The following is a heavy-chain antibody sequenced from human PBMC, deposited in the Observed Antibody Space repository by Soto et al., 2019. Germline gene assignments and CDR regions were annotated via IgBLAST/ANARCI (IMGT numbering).Heavy chain of an antibody. CDR2: ISSSGST. V-gene: IGHV4-4*08. CDR3: ARLAPRDGDPKTVRACDI. D-gene: IGHD1-1*01. CDR1: GGSITSFF. J-gene: IGHJ3*02. Sequence: QVQLQESGPGLVKPSETLSLTCTVSGGSITSFFWSWVRQPPGKGLEWIAYISSSGSTKYNPSLKSRVTISLDTSKNQFSLRSSSVTAADTAVYFCARLAPRDGDPKTVRACDIWCQGTMITVSS.